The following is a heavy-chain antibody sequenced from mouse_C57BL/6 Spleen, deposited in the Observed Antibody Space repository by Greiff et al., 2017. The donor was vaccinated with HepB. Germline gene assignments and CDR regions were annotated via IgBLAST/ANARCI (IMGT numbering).Heavy chain of an antibody. Sequence: DVMLVESGGGLVKPGGSLKLSCAASGFTFSSYSMSWVRQTPEKRLEWVATISDGGSYTYYPDNVTGRFTISRDKAKNYLYLQSSHLKSEEAGMYYCASLFLTAAWGQGTTLTVSS. V-gene: IGHV5-4*03. CDR2: ISDGGSYT. D-gene: IGHD1-1*01. J-gene: IGHJ2*01. CDR1: GFTFSSYS. CDR3: ASLFLTAA.